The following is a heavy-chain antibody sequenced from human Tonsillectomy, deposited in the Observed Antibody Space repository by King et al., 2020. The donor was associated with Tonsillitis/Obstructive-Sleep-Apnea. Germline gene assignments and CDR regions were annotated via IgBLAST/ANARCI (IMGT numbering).Heavy chain of an antibody. J-gene: IGHJ6*03. CDR3: ARVLGAVDNYYYYYYMDV. V-gene: IGHV3-53*01. CDR2: IYSGGST. CDR1: GFTVSSNY. Sequence: VQLVESGGGLIQPGGSLRLSCAASGFTVSSNYMSWVRQAPGKGLEWVSVIYSGGSTYYADSVKGRFTFSRDNSKNTLYLQMNSLRAEDTAVYYCARVLGAVDNYYYYYYMDVWGKGPTVTFSS. D-gene: IGHD3-10*01.